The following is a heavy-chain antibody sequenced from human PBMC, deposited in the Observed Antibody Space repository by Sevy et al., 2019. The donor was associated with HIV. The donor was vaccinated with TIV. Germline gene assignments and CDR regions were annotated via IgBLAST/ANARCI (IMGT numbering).Heavy chain of an antibody. J-gene: IGHJ6*02. D-gene: IGHD1-7*01. CDR3: ADNWNYGAGYYYGMDV. Sequence: ASVKVSCKASGYTFTSYDINWVRQATGQGLEWMGWMNPNSGNTGYAQKIQGSVTMTRNTSISTAYMELSSLRSEDTDVYYCADNWNYGAGYYYGMDVWDQGTTVTVSS. CDR2: MNPNSGNT. V-gene: IGHV1-8*01. CDR1: GYTFTSYD.